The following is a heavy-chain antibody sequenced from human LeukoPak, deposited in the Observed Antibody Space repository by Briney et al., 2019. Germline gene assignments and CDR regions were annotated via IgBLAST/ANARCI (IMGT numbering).Heavy chain of an antibody. D-gene: IGHD5-12*01. V-gene: IGHV1-69*04. CDR1: GGTFISYA. CDR3: ARESRDGYKRFDP. Sequence: SVKVSCKASGGTFISYAISWVRQAPGQGLEWMGRIIPILGIANYAQKFQGRVTITADKSTSTAYMELSSLRSEDTAVYYCARESRDGYKRFDPWGQGTLVTVSS. CDR2: IIPILGIA. J-gene: IGHJ5*02.